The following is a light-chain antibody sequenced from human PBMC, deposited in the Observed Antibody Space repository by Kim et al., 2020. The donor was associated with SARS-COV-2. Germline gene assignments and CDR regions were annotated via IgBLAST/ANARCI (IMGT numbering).Light chain of an antibody. CDR3: QQYGSSPYS. CDR1: QRVGSSL. J-gene: IGKJ2*03. CDR2: EAF. V-gene: IGKV3-20*01. Sequence: LSPGENATPSCRGSQRVGSSLLAWYQQKPGQAPRLLIYEAFKRVAGIPDRFSGSGSGTDFTLTISRPEPEDFAMYYCQQYGSSPYSFGQGTKLEI.